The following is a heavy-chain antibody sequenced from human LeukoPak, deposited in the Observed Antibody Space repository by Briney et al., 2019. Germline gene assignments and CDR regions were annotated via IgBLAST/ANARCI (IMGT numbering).Heavy chain of an antibody. CDR1: GIAFNGYA. Sequence: PGKSLRLSCATSGIAFNGYAFHWVRRTPGKGLEWVAVISSDGKKIFYADSVKGRFITTRDNCKNTIDLQMSRLQTDDTSMYYCARTMALNRGWYQEPFDYWGQGTLVTVSS. CDR2: ISSDGKKI. CDR3: ARTMALNRGWYQEPFDY. V-gene: IGHV3-30*04. J-gene: IGHJ4*02. D-gene: IGHD6-19*01.